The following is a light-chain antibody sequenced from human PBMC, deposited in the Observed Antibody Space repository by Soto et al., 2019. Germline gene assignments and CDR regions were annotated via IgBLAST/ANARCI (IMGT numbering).Light chain of an antibody. CDR3: SSYTSISTYV. CDR1: SSDVGGYNY. V-gene: IGLV2-14*01. J-gene: IGLJ1*01. CDR2: EVS. Sequence: QSALTQPASVSGSPGQSITISCTGTSSDVGGYNYVSWYQHHPGKAPRLMIYEVSNRPSGVSDRFSGSKSRNTASLTISGLLAEDEADYYCSSYTSISTYVFGTGTKLTVL.